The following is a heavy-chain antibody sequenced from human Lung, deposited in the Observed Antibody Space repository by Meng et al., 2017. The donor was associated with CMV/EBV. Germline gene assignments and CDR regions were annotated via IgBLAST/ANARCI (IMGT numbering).Heavy chain of an antibody. Sequence: GEXXTISCAASGFTFSTYSMNWVRQAPGKGLEWVSSISSSSSYIYYADSVKGRFTISRDNAKNSLYLQMNSLRAEDTAVYYCARDYYGSTDNYWGQGTLVTVSP. V-gene: IGHV3-21*01. J-gene: IGHJ4*02. CDR3: ARDYYGSTDNY. CDR1: GFTFSTYS. D-gene: IGHD4-23*01. CDR2: ISSSSSYI.